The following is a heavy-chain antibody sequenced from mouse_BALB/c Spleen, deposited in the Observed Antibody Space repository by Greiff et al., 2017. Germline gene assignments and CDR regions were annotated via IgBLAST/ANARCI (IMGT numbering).Heavy chain of an antibody. CDR2: ISDGGSYT. J-gene: IGHJ3*01. CDR1: GFTFSDYY. CDR3: ARDGHYYGPWFAY. Sequence: DVMLVESGGGLVKPGGSLKLSCAASGFTFSDYYMYWVRQTPEKRLEWVATISDGGSYTYYPDSVKGRFTISRDNAKNNLYLQMSSLKSEDTAMYYCARDGHYYGPWFAYWGQGTLVTVSA. D-gene: IGHD1-2*01. V-gene: IGHV5-4*02.